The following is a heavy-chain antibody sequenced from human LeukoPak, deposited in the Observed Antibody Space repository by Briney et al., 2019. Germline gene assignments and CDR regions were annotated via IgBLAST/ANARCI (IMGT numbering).Heavy chain of an antibody. CDR3: AKDPIPYDFWSGFNWFDP. J-gene: IGHJ5*02. V-gene: IGHV3-9*01. CDR1: GFTFDDYA. D-gene: IGHD3-3*01. Sequence: LTGRPLRLSCAASGFTFDDYAMHWVRQAPGKGLEWVSGTSWNSGSIGYADSVKGRFTISRDNAKNSLYLQMNSLRAEDTALYYCAKDPIPYDFWSGFNWFDPWGQGTLVTVSS. CDR2: TSWNSGSI.